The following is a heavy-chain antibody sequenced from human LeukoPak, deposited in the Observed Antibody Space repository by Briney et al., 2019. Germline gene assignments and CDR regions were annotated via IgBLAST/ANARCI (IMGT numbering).Heavy chain of an antibody. V-gene: IGHV4-59*12. CDR2: IYYSGST. D-gene: IGHD6-13*01. Sequence: SETLSLTCTVSGGSISTYYWNWIRQPPGKGLEWIGYIYYSGSTNYNPSLKSRVTMSVDTSKNQFSLKLSSVTAADTAVYYCARVFPYSSSWTTSAYAFDIWGQGTMVTVSS. CDR1: GGSISTYY. CDR3: ARVFPYSSSWTTSAYAFDI. J-gene: IGHJ3*02.